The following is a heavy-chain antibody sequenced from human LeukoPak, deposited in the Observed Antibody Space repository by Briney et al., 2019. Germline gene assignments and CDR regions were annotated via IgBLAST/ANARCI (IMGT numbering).Heavy chain of an antibody. J-gene: IGHJ4*02. V-gene: IGHV4-39*01. D-gene: IGHD2-2*01. Sequence: PSETLSLTCTVSGGSISSSSHYWGWIRPPPGKGLEWIGSLHYSGSTYYNPSLKIRVTISVDTSKNQFSLKLSSVTAADTAVYYCARTYCSSSTCLQYYFDYWGQGTLVTVSS. CDR1: GGSISSSSHY. CDR2: LHYSGST. CDR3: ARTYCSSSTCLQYYFDY.